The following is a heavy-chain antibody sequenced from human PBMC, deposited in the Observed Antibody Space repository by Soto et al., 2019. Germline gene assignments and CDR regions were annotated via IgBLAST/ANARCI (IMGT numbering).Heavy chain of an antibody. CDR2: ISYDGSNK. D-gene: IGHD7-27*01. Sequence: GGSLRLSCAASGFTFSSYGMHWVRQAPGKGLEWVAVISYDGSNKYYADSVKGRFTISRDNSKNTLYLQMNSLRADDTALYYCAKDLGNWGYIGPGYWGQGTLVTVSS. V-gene: IGHV3-30*18. CDR3: AKDLGNWGYIGPGY. CDR1: GFTFSSYG. J-gene: IGHJ4*02.